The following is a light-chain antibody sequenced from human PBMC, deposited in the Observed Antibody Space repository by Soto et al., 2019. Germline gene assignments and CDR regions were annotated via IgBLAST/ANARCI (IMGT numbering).Light chain of an antibody. V-gene: IGLV2-11*01. J-gene: IGLJ1*01. Sequence: QSVLTQPRSVSGSPGQSVTISCTGTSSDVGGFNYVSWYQQHPGKDPKLMIYDVSERPSGVPDRFSGSKSGNTASLTISGLRADDEADYYCCSYAGTYTYVFGTGTKVTVL. CDR2: DVS. CDR1: SSDVGGFNY. CDR3: CSYAGTYTYV.